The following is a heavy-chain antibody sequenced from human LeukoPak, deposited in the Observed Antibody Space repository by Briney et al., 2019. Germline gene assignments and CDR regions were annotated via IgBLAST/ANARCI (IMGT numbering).Heavy chain of an antibody. J-gene: IGHJ4*02. CDR1: GGSFSGYY. CDR3: AIRGDFWSGYYPGRGFDY. Sequence: KASETLSLTCAVYGGSFSGYYWSWIRQPPAKGLEWIGEINHSGSTNYNPSLKSRVTISVDTSKNQFSLKLSSVTAADTAVYYCAIRGDFWSGYYPGRGFDYWGQRTLVTVSS. D-gene: IGHD3-3*01. CDR2: INHSGST. V-gene: IGHV4-34*01.